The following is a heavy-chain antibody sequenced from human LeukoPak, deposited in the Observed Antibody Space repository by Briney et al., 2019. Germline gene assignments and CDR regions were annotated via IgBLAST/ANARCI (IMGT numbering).Heavy chain of an antibody. V-gene: IGHV3-30*02. Sequence: PGGSLRLSCAASGFTFGSYAMHWVRQAPGRGLEWVSFIRYDGSNKYYADSVKGRFTISRDNSKNTLYLQMNSLRAEDTAVYYCAKDQGLIFGSWGQGTLVTVSS. D-gene: IGHD3/OR15-3a*01. CDR2: IRYDGSNK. CDR1: GFTFGSYA. CDR3: AKDQGLIFGS. J-gene: IGHJ5*02.